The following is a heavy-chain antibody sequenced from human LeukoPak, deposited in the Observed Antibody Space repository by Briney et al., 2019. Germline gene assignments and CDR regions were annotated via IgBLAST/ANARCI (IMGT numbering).Heavy chain of an antibody. J-gene: IGHJ6*02. D-gene: IGHD3-10*01. CDR3: AKGGLLWFGELFGMDV. CDR1: GFTFSSYA. V-gene: IGHV3-23*01. Sequence: PGGSLRLSCAASGFTFSSYAMSWVRQAPGKGLEWVSAISGSGGSTYYADSVKGRFTISRDNSKNTLYLQMNSLRAEDTAVYYCAKGGLLWFGELFGMDVWGQGTTVTVSS. CDR2: ISGSGGST.